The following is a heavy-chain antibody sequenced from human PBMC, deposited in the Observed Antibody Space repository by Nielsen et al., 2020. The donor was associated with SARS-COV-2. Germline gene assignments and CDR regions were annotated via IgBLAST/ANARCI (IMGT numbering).Heavy chain of an antibody. D-gene: IGHD6-13*01. CDR2: INTNTGNP. CDR1: GYTFTSYA. Sequence: ASVKVSCKASGYTFTSYAMNWVRQAPGQGLEWMGWINTNTGNPTYAQGFTGRFVFSLDTSVSTAYLQISSLKAEDTAVYYCARDGYRRRVAAGTFDPWGQGTLVTVSS. V-gene: IGHV7-4-1*02. CDR3: ARDGYRRRVAAGTFDP. J-gene: IGHJ5*02.